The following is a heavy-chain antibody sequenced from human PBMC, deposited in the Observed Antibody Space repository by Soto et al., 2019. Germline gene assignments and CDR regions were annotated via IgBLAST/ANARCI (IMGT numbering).Heavy chain of an antibody. CDR3: TTDGPPPFSRQPSEYYYYGMDV. J-gene: IGHJ6*02. CDR2: IKSKTDGGTT. CDR1: GFTFSNAW. Sequence: GGSLRLSCAASGFTFSNAWMNWVRQAPGKGLEWVGRIKSKTDGGTTDYAAPVKGRFTISRDDSKNTLYLQMNSLKTEDTAVYYCTTDGPPPFSRQPSEYYYYGMDVWGQGTTVTVSS. V-gene: IGHV3-15*07. D-gene: IGHD6-13*01.